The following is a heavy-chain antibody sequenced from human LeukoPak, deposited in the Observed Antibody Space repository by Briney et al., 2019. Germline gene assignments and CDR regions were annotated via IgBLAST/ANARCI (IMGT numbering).Heavy chain of an antibody. CDR2: INPSGGST. CDR3: ARTVSGDAFDT. CDR1: GYTFTSYY. Sequence: ASVKVSCKASGYTFTSYYMHWVRQAPGQGLEWMGIINPSGGSTSYAQKFQGRDTMTRDTSTSTVYMELSSLRSEDTAVYYCARTVSGDAFDTWGQGTMVTVSS. V-gene: IGHV1-46*01. J-gene: IGHJ3*02. D-gene: IGHD2-8*01.